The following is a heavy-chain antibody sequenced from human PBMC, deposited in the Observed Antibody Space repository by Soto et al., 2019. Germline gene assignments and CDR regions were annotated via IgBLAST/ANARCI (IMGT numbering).Heavy chain of an antibody. CDR2: INTYNGNT. CDR3: ARGDIAVADDYYYYGLDV. CDR1: GYTFTSYG. V-gene: IGHV1-18*04. D-gene: IGHD6-19*01. Sequence: ASVEVSCKASGYTFTSYGITWVRQAPGQGLEWMGWINTYNGNTNYARKLQGRITMTKDTSTSTAYMELRSLRSDDTAVYYCARGDIAVADDYYYYGLDVWGQGTTVTVSS. J-gene: IGHJ6*02.